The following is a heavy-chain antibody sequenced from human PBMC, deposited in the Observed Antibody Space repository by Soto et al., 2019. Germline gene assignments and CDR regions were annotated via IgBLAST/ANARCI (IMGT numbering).Heavy chain of an antibody. Sequence: LRLSCAASRFTFSTYEMHWVRQAPGKGLEWVSYISSSGSTVYYADSVRGRFTIPRDNTRNSLYLQMNSLRDEDTALYYCVRYCSTTLCNGVATRTFDYWGQGTLVTVSS. CDR2: ISSSGSTV. D-gene: IGHD2-2*01. CDR3: VRYCSTTLCNGVATRTFDY. V-gene: IGHV3-48*03. J-gene: IGHJ4*02. CDR1: RFTFSTYE.